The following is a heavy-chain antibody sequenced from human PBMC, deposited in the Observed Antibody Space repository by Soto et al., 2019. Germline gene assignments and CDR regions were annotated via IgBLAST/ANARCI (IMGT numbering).Heavy chain of an antibody. CDR1: GFTFSSYG. J-gene: IGHJ6*02. CDR2: ISYDGSNK. D-gene: IGHD1-26*01. V-gene: IGHV3-30*18. CDR3: AKDSIVGATTPYYGMDV. Sequence: QVQLVESGGGVVQPGRSLRLSCAASGFTFSSYGMHGVRQAPGKGLEWVAVISYDGSNKYYADSVKGRFTISRDNSKNTLYLQMNSLRAEDTAVYYCAKDSIVGATTPYYGMDVWGQGTTVTVSS.